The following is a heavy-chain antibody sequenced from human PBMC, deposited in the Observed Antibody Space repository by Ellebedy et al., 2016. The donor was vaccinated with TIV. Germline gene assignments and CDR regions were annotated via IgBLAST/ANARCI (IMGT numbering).Heavy chain of an antibody. D-gene: IGHD3-3*01. J-gene: IGHJ4*02. V-gene: IGHV4-30-4*01. CDR2: VYYSGST. Sequence: MPSETLSLTCTVSGGSISSGDSFWSWIRQPPGKGLEWIGYVYYSGSTYYNPSLKSRITISLETSKNQFTLKLSSVTAADTAVYYCASLSGYLYYFDAWGQGTLVTVSS. CDR3: ASLSGYLYYFDA. CDR1: GGSISSGDSF.